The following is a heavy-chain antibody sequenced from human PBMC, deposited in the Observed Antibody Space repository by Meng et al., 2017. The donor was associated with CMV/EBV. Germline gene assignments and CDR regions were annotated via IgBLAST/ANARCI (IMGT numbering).Heavy chain of an antibody. CDR3: ARNYSNLKGGWFDP. Sequence: ASVKVSCKASGYTFTSYGISWVRQAPGQALEWMGWISAYNGNTNYAQKLQGRVTMTTDTSTSTAYMELRSLRSDDTAVYYCARNYSNLKGGWFDPWGQGTLVTVSS. CDR1: GYTFTSYG. CDR2: ISAYNGNT. D-gene: IGHD4-11*01. V-gene: IGHV1-18*01. J-gene: IGHJ5*02.